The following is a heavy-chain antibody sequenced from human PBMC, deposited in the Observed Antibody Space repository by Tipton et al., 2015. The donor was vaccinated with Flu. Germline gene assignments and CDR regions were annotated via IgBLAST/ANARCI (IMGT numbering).Heavy chain of an antibody. J-gene: IGHJ5*02. CDR3: ARRDFSNYVSDPKSWFDP. CDR2: IHRGGSP. CDR1: GEALGSNYY. V-gene: IGHV4-38-2*01. D-gene: IGHD4-11*01. Sequence: GEALGSNYYWGWIRQPPGKGLEWIGNIHRGGSPYHNPSLKSRVTISIDTSKNQFSLEMRSVTAADMAVYYCARRDFSNYVSDPKSWFDPWGQGILVTVSP.